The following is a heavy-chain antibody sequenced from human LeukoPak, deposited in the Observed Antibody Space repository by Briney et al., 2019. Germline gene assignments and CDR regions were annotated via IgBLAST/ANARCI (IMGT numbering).Heavy chain of an antibody. Sequence: GASVKVSCKASGYTFTGYYMHWVRQAPGQGLEWMGWINPNSGGTNYAQKFQGRVTMTRDTSISTAYMELSRLRSDDTAVYYCASERKDYSNPNYYYYYMDVWGKGTTVTVSS. CDR2: INPNSGGT. CDR3: ASERKDYSNPNYYYYYMDV. D-gene: IGHD4-11*01. J-gene: IGHJ6*03. V-gene: IGHV1-2*02. CDR1: GYTFTGYY.